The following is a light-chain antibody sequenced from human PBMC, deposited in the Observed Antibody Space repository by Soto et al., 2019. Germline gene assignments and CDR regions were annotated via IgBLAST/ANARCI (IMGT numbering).Light chain of an antibody. CDR3: QQYNNWPQT. J-gene: IGKJ1*01. CDR1: QSVSSSY. V-gene: IGKV3-15*01. Sequence: EIVLTQSPGTLSLSPGERATLSCRASQSVSSSYLAWYQQKPGQAPRLLIYGASTRATGFPARFSGSGSGTEFTLTISSLQSEDFAVYYCQQYNNWPQTFGQGTKV. CDR2: GAS.